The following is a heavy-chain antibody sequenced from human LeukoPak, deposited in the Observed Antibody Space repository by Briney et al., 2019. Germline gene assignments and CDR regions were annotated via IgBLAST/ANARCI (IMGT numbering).Heavy chain of an antibody. CDR2: ISGSGGST. CDR1: GFTFSSYA. V-gene: IGHV3-23*01. D-gene: IGHD6-13*01. J-gene: IGHJ4*02. CDR3: AKDGSPGSSSWYLDY. Sequence: PGGSLRLSCAASGFTFSSYAMSWVRQAPGKGLEWVSAISGSGGSTYYADSVKGRFTISRDNSKNTLYLQMNSLRAEDTAVYYCAKDGSPGSSSWYLDYWGQGTLVTASS.